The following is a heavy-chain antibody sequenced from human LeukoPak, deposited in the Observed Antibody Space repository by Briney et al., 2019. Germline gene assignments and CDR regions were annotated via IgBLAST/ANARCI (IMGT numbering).Heavy chain of an antibody. J-gene: IGHJ4*02. V-gene: IGHV3-30-3*01. CDR2: ISYDGSNK. CDR1: GFTFSSYA. D-gene: IGHD2-2*01. Sequence: GGSLRLSCAASGFTFSSYAMHWVRQAPGKGLEWVAVISYDGSNKYYADSVKGRFTISRDNSKNTLYLQMNSLRAEDTAVYYCAKDDPRIVVVPAALDSWGQGTLVTVSS. CDR3: AKDDPRIVVVPAALDS.